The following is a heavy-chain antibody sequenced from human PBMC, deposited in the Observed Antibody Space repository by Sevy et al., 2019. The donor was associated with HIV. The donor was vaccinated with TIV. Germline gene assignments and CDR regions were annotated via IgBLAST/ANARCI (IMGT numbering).Heavy chain of an antibody. Sequence: PSVKVSCKASGYTFTGYYMHWVRQAPGQGLEWMGWINPNSGGTNYAQKFQGRVTMTRDTSISTAYMELSRLRSDDTAVYYCARGYYDSSGYYGRDDAFDIWGQGTMVTVSS. J-gene: IGHJ3*02. CDR3: ARGYYDSSGYYGRDDAFDI. CDR2: INPNSGGT. D-gene: IGHD3-22*01. CDR1: GYTFTGYY. V-gene: IGHV1-2*02.